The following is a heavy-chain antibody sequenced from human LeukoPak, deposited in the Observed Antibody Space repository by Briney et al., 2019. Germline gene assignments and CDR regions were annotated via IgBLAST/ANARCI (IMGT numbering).Heavy chain of an antibody. CDR2: ISGSGGST. V-gene: IGHV3-23*01. CDR3: VNPGPLMVRGRFHYYMDV. D-gene: IGHD3-10*01. J-gene: IGHJ6*03. CDR1: GFTFSSYA. Sequence: PGGSLRLSCAASGFTFSSYAMSWVRQAPGKGLEWVSAISGSGGSTYYADSVKGRFTISRDNSKNTLYLQMNSLRAEDTAVYYCVNPGPLMVRGRFHYYMDVWGKGTTVTVSS.